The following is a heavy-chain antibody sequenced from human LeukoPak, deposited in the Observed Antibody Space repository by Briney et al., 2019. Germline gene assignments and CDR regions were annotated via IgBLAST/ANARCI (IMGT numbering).Heavy chain of an antibody. D-gene: IGHD5-12*01. Sequence: GGSLRLSCAASGFTFSSYSMNWVRQAPGKGLEWVSSISSSSSYIYYAESVKGRFTISRDNAKNSLYLQMNSLRAEDTAVYYCASSGYSGYDPATDWGQGTLVTVSS. J-gene: IGHJ4*02. CDR1: GFTFSSYS. CDR2: ISSSSSYI. V-gene: IGHV3-21*01. CDR3: ASSGYSGYDPATD.